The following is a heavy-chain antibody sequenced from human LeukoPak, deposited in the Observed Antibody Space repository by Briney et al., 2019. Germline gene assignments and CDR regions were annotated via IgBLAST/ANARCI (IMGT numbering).Heavy chain of an antibody. Sequence: SDPLSLPCSLCGHPECSPIFYWQWIPQHPGECLEWIWYIYYTGDTFYDPSLKSRVTMSLDTSDNQFSLKMSSVTAADTSMYYCGKVGGNSNSWGQGTLVTVSS. J-gene: IGHJ4*02. CDR1: GHPECSPIFY. CDR2: IYYTGDT. D-gene: IGHD4-23*01. CDR3: GKVGGNSNS. V-gene: IGHV4-31*03.